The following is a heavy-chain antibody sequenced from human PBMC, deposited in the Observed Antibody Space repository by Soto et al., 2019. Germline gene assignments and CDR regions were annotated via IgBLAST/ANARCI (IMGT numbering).Heavy chain of an antibody. J-gene: IGHJ5*02. V-gene: IGHV3-53*01. Sequence: GGSLRLSCAASGFTVSSNYMSWVRQAPGKGLEWVSVIYSGGSTYYADSVKGRFTISRDNSKNTLYLQMNSLRAEDTAVYYCARDSPPRAYCGGDCFDPWGQGTLVSVAS. CDR1: GFTVSSNY. CDR3: ARDSPPRAYCGGDCFDP. CDR2: IYSGGST. D-gene: IGHD2-21*01.